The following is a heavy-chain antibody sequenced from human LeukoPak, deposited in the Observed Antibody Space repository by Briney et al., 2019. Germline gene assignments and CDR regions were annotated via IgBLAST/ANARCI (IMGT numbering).Heavy chain of an antibody. V-gene: IGHV3-21*01. CDR2: ISGSGSDI. CDR1: GFTFSTFS. CDR3: AREVYASGTYSLDF. D-gene: IGHD3-10*01. J-gene: IGHJ4*02. Sequence: GGSLRLSCAASGFTFSTFSMNWVRQTPGKGLEWVSAISGSGSDIYYTDSVKGRFTISRDNPKRSLYLQMNSLRAEDTSVYYCAREVYASGTYSLDFWGQGTLVTVSS.